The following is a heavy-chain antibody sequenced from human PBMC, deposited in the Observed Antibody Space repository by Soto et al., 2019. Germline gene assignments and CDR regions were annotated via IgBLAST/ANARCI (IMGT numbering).Heavy chain of an antibody. D-gene: IGHD3-10*01. J-gene: IGHJ5*02. V-gene: IGHV4-39*01. CDR2: IYYSGST. Sequence: QLQLQESGPGLVKPSETLSLTCTVSGGSISSSSYYWGWIRQPPGKGLEWIGSIYYSGSTYYNPSLKSRVTISVDTSKNQFSLKLSSVTAADTAVYYCARLRSDEVTMVRGSRWFGELFSGWFDPWGQGTLVTVSS. CDR1: GGSISSSSYY. CDR3: ARLRSDEVTMVRGSRWFGELFSGWFDP.